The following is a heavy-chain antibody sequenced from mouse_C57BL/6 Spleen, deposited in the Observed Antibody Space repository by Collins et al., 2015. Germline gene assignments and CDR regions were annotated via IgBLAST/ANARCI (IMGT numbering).Heavy chain of an antibody. CDR1: GYTFTDYN. V-gene: IGHV1-18*01. Sequence: EVQLQQSGPELVKPGASVKITCKASGYTFTDYNMDWVKQSHGKSLEWIGDINPNNGGTIYNQKFKGKATLTVDKSSRTAYMELRSLTSEDTAVYYCARNYGYDGAWFAYWGQGTLVTVSA. D-gene: IGHD2-2*01. CDR3: ARNYGYDGAWFAY. CDR2: INPNNGGT. J-gene: IGHJ3*01.